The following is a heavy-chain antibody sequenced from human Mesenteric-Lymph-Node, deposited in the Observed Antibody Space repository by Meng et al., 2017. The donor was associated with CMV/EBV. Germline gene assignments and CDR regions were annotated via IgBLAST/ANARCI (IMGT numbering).Heavy chain of an antibody. Sequence: GESLKISCQASGYRFSTTWIGWVRQMPGKGLEWVGIIYVGDSETRYSPSFQGQVTISADKSMSTAYLQWNSLRTSDTAMYYCASCANAYYGMDVWGQGTTVTVSS. CDR1: GYRFSTTW. V-gene: IGHV5-51*01. CDR2: IYVGDSET. J-gene: IGHJ6*02. CDR3: ASCANAYYGMDV.